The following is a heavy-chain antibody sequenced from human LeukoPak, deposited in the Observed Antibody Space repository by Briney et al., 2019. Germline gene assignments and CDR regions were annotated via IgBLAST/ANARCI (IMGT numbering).Heavy chain of an antibody. CDR1: GYTFTSYY. CDR3: ARLDSSWYYY. Sequence: ASVKVSCKASGYTFTSYYMSWVRQAPGQGLEWMETINPTGGTTRNAQNFQGRVTMTRDTSTSTVYMELSSLSSEDTAMYYCARLDSSWYYYWGQGTLVTVSS. J-gene: IGHJ4*02. D-gene: IGHD6-13*01. CDR2: INPTGGTT. V-gene: IGHV1-46*01.